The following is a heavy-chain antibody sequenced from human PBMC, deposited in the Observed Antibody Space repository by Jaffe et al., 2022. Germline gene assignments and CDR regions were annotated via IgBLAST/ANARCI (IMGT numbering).Heavy chain of an antibody. CDR3: ARVHTLYSGSSPDFDY. J-gene: IGHJ4*02. CDR1: GYTFTSYY. Sequence: QVQLVQSGAEVKKPGASVKVSCKASGYTFTSYYMHWVRQAPGQGLEWMGIINPSGGSTSYAQKFQGRVTMTRDTSTSTVYMELSSLRSEDTAVYYCARVHTLYSGSSPDFDYWGQGTLVTVSS. CDR2: INPSGGST. V-gene: IGHV1-46*01. D-gene: IGHD1-26*01.